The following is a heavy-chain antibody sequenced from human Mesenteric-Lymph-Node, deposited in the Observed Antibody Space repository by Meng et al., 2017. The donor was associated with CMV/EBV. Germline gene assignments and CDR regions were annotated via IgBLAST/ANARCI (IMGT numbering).Heavy chain of an antibody. Sequence: SETLSLTCTVSGGSISSGDYYWSWIRQPPGKGLEWIGYIYYSGSTYYNPSLKSRVTISVDTSKKQFSLKLSSVTAADTAVYYCARAYSSSWYFWFDPWGQGTLVTSPQ. CDR2: IYYSGST. CDR1: GGSISSGDYY. D-gene: IGHD6-13*01. J-gene: IGHJ5*02. CDR3: ARAYSSSWYFWFDP. V-gene: IGHV4-30-4*08.